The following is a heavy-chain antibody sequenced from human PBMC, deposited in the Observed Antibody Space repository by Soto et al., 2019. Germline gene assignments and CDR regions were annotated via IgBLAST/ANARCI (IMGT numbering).Heavy chain of an antibody. D-gene: IGHD2-15*01. Sequence: GGSLRLSCAASGFTFSSYWMHWVRQAPGKGLVWVSRINSDGSSTSYADSVKGRFTISRDNAKNTLYLQMNSLRAEDTAVYYCARADEMVAASYYFDYWGQGTLVTVSS. CDR2: INSDGSST. CDR1: GFTFSSYW. V-gene: IGHV3-74*01. CDR3: ARADEMVAASYYFDY. J-gene: IGHJ4*02.